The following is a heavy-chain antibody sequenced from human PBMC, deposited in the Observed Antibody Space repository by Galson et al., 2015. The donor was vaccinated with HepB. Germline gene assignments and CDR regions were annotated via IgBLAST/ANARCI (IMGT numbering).Heavy chain of an antibody. D-gene: IGHD4-17*01. Sequence: SLSLSCAASGFTFSYARMSWVRQAPGAGLEWVGRVKNNADRRTTDYAAPVKGRFTISRDDSKNMLYLQMNSLKTEDTAMYYCTTSAHDYGDYGGFDSWGRGTLVTVSS. CDR2: VKNNADRRTT. V-gene: IGHV3-15*01. J-gene: IGHJ5*01. CDR1: GFTFSYAR. CDR3: TTSAHDYGDYGGFDS.